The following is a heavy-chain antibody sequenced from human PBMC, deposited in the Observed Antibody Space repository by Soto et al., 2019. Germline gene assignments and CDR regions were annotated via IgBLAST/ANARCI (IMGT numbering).Heavy chain of an antibody. CDR3: ARHRLGGLT. V-gene: IGHV4-39*01. CDR2: IYYSGST. Sequence: SETLSLTCTVSGGSISSSSYYWGWIRQPPGKGLEWIGSIYYSGSTYYNPSLKSRVTISVDTSKNQFSLKLSSVTAADTAVYYCARHRLGGLTWGQGTLVTVSS. D-gene: IGHD3-16*01. CDR1: GGSISSSSYY. J-gene: IGHJ5*02.